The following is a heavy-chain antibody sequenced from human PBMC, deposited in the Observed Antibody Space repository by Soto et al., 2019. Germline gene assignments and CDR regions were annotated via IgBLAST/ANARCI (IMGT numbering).Heavy chain of an antibody. J-gene: IGHJ3*02. Sequence: QVQLQESGPGLVKPSETLSLTCSVSGGSISTYYWSWIRQAPGKRLAWLGYIFHSGATNYNPSLESRVTISVDTSKCQLSLRLTSVTAADTGVYYCARALMGSFDAFDIWGQGTTVTVSS. CDR3: ARALMGSFDAFDI. V-gene: IGHV4-59*01. D-gene: IGHD3-16*01. CDR2: IFHSGAT. CDR1: GGSISTYY.